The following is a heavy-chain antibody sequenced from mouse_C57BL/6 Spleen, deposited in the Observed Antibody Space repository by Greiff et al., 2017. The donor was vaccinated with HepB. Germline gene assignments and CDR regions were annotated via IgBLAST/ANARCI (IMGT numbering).Heavy chain of an antibody. J-gene: IGHJ2*01. Sequence: QVQLKQSGAELVRPGASVTLSCKASGYTFTDYEMHWVKQTPVHGLEWIGAIDPETGGTAYNQKFKGKAILTADKSSSTAYMELRSLTSEDSAVYYCTRFDGYYPYFDYWGQGTTLTVSS. V-gene: IGHV1-15*01. CDR2: IDPETGGT. D-gene: IGHD2-3*01. CDR3: TRFDGYYPYFDY. CDR1: GYTFTDYE.